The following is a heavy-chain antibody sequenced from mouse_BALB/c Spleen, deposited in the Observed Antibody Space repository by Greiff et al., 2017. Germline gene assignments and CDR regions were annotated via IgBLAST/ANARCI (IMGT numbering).Heavy chain of an antibody. CDR1: GFTFSSFG. CDR2: ISSGSSTI. CDR3: ARNWDEAMDY. Sequence: EVNVVESGGGLVQPGGSRKLSCAASGFTFSSFGMHWVRQAPEKGLEWVAYISSGSSTIYYADTVKGRFTISRDNPKNTLFLQMTSLRSEDTAMYYCARNWDEAMDYWGQGTSVTVSS. J-gene: IGHJ4*01. D-gene: IGHD4-1*01. V-gene: IGHV5-17*02.